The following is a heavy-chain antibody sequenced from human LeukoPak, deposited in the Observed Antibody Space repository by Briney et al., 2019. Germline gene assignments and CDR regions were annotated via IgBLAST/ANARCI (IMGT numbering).Heavy chain of an antibody. CDR2: IKKDGSEK. Sequence: GGSPRLSCAASGFTFSSYWMSWGRQAPGKGLEWVASIKKDGSEKNYVDSVKGRFTISRDNAKNSLYLQMNSLRAEDTAIYYCARQRMVDVWGKGTTVIASS. D-gene: IGHD2-15*01. CDR3: ARQRMVDV. CDR1: GFTFSSYW. J-gene: IGHJ6*04. V-gene: IGHV3-7*03.